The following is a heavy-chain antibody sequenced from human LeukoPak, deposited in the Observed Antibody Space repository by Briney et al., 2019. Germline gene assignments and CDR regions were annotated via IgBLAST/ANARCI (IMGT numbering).Heavy chain of an antibody. D-gene: IGHD5-12*01. J-gene: IGHJ4*02. CDR2: INPNTGGT. CDR1: GYTFTGHY. Sequence: GASVKVSCKASGYTFTGHYIHWVRQAPGQGFEWMGWINPNTGGTDYAQKFQDRIAISTYTSISTAYMELTRLRSDDTALYYCARDPATIDGIAWYYFENWGQGTLVTVS. V-gene: IGHV1-2*02. CDR3: ARDPATIDGIAWYYFEN.